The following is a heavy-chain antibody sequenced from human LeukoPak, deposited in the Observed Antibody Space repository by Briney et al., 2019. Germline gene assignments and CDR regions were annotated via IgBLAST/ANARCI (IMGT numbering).Heavy chain of an antibody. CDR1: GYTFTSYY. CDR3: ARGLSGYYYDSSGYYCIAY. V-gene: IGHV1-46*01. CDR2: INPSGGST. D-gene: IGHD3-22*01. J-gene: IGHJ4*02. Sequence: ASVKVSCKASGYTFTSYYMHWVRQAPGQGLEWMGIINPSGGSTSYAQKFQGRVTMTRDTSTSTVYMELSSLRSEDTAVYYCARGLSGYYYDSSGYYCIAYWGRGTLVTVSS.